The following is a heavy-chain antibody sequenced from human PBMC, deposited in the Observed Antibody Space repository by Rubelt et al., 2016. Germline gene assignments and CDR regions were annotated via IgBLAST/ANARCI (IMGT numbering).Heavy chain of an antibody. CDR1: GYRFTAYW. V-gene: IGHV5-51*01. J-gene: IGHJ4*02. CDR2: IYPGDSDT. CDR3: TRHFPPFDKIGSGSYDY. Sequence: EVQLVQSGTEVKKPGESLKISCKGSGYRFTAYWIGWVRQMPAKGLEWMGLIYPGDSDTRYSPSFRVQVTISVDKPINTAYVPWSSLKASDTAIDYCTRHFPPFDKIGSGSYDYWGQGTLLTVSP. D-gene: IGHD3-10*01.